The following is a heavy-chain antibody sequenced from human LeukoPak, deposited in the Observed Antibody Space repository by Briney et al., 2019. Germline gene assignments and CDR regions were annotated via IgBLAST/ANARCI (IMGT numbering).Heavy chain of an antibody. V-gene: IGHV3-23*01. D-gene: IGHD6-13*01. CDR3: AKELAVDDAFDI. CDR1: GFTFSSYA. CDR2: ISGSGGST. Sequence: GGSLRLSCAASGFTFSSYAMSWVRQAPGKGLEWVSAISGSGGSTYYADSVKGRFTISRDNSKNTPYPQMNSLRAEDTAVYYCAKELAVDDAFDIWGQGTMVTVSS. J-gene: IGHJ3*02.